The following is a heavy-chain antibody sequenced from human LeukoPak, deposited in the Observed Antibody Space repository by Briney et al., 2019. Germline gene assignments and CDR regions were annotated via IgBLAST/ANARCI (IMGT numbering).Heavy chain of an antibody. V-gene: IGHV3-30-3*01. D-gene: IGHD5-12*01. CDR3: ARDHSGYDYWFDY. CDR1: GFTFSNYA. CDR2: ISYDGSTK. J-gene: IGHJ4*02. Sequence: GGSLRLSCAASGFTFSNYAMHWVRQAPHKGLEWVAVISYDGSTKYYADSVKGRFTISRDNTKNTLSLHMASLTVEDTAMYYCARDHSGYDYWFDYWGQGTLVTVSS.